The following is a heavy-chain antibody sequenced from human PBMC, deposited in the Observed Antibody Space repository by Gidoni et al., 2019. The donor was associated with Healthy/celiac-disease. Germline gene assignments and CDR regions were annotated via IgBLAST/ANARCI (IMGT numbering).Heavy chain of an antibody. J-gene: IGHJ4*02. V-gene: IGHV3-11*01. D-gene: IGHD1-26*01. CDR2: ISSSGSTI. CDR1: GFPFSDYY. Sequence: QVQLVESGGGLVKPGGSLRLSFAASGFPFSDYYMSWIRQAPGKGLEWVSYISSSGSTIYYADSVKGRFTISRDNAKNSLYLQMNSLRAEDTAVYYCARESQLGNHMVGATDYWGQGTLVTVSS. CDR3: ARESQLGNHMVGATDY.